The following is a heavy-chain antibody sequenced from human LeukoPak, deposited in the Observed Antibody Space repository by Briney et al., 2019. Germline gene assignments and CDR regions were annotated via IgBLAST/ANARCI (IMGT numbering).Heavy chain of an antibody. J-gene: IGHJ4*02. D-gene: IGHD5-18*01. CDR1: GGSISSRSYY. CDR2: MYYTGST. CDR3: ARDLDTAFDY. Sequence: PSETLSLTCSVSGGSISSRSYYWGWIRQPPGKGLEWIGSMYYTGSTYNSPSLKSRVTISVDTSKNQFSLKLSSVTAADTAVYYCARDLDTAFDYWGQGTLVTVSS. V-gene: IGHV4-39*07.